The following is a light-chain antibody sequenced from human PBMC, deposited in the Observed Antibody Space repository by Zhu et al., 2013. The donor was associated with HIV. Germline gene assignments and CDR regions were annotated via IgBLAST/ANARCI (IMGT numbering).Light chain of an antibody. CDR1: QSVSTK. Sequence: EIVLTQSPGTLSLSPGERATLSCRATQSVSTKVAWYQQIPGQPPRLLIYGASTRAAGVPARFSGAGSGTEFTLTISRLQPEDIATYYCQQYDNLPLTFGGGPRWRSN. CDR2: GAS. CDR3: QQYDNLPLT. V-gene: IGKV3-15*01. J-gene: IGKJ4*01.